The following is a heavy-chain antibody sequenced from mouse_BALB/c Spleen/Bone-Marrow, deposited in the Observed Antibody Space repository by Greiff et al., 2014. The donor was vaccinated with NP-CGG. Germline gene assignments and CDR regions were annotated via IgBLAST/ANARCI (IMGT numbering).Heavy chain of an antibody. CDR3: AREVDGWYYFDY. Sequence: EVMLVESGGGLVKPGGSLKLSCAASGFTFNSYAMSWVRRTPEKRLEWVASISSGGSTYYPDSVKGRFTISRDNARNILYLQMSSLRSEDTAMYYCAREVDGWYYFDYWGQGTTLTVSS. V-gene: IGHV5-6-5*01. J-gene: IGHJ2*01. D-gene: IGHD2-3*01. CDR2: ISSGGST. CDR1: GFTFNSYA.